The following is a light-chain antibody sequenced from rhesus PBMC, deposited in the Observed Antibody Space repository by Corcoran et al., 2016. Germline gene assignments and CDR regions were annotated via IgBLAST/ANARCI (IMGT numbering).Light chain of an antibody. CDR3: QQGYSYPWT. V-gene: IGKV1S9*01. Sequence: DIQMTQSPSSLSASVGDRVTITCQASQSLNNFLSWYQQKPGKIPKLLIYRASSWQCGIPSRFRGSGYETGFTLPISSLQPEDFATYYCQQGYSYPWTFGQGTNVEIK. CDR1: QSLNNF. CDR2: RAS. J-gene: IGKJ1*01.